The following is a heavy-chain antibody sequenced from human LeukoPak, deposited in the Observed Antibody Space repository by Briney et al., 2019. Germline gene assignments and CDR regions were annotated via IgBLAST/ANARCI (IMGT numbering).Heavy chain of an antibody. CDR2: INHSGST. V-gene: IGHV4-39*07. Sequence: KPSETLSLTCTVSGGSISSGGYYWSWIRQPPGKGLEWIGEINHSGSTYYNPSLKSRVTISVDTSKNQFSLKLSSVTAADTAVYYCARGRASPQRSLNIKSGQGRYCSGGSCRGNLYYYYGMDVWGQGTTVTVSS. CDR1: GGSISSGGYY. CDR3: ARGRASPQRSLNIKSGQGRYCSGGSCRGNLYYYYGMDV. D-gene: IGHD2-15*01. J-gene: IGHJ6*02.